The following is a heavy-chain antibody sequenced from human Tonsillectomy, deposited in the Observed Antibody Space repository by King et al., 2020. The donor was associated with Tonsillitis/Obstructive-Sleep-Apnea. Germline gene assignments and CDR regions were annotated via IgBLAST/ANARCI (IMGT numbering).Heavy chain of an antibody. D-gene: IGHD3-3*01. CDR2: ISSSGSTI. J-gene: IGHJ6*03. V-gene: IGHV3-48*03. CDR3: ARDRNPYYDFWSGYYDYYYYYYMDV. CDR1: GFTFSSYE. Sequence: VQLVESGGGLVQPGGSLRLSCAASGFTFSSYEMNWVRQAPGKGLEWVSYISSSGSTIYYADSVKGRFTISRDNAKNSLYLQMNSLRAEDTAVYYCARDRNPYYDFWSGYYDYYYYYYMDVWGKGTTVTVSS.